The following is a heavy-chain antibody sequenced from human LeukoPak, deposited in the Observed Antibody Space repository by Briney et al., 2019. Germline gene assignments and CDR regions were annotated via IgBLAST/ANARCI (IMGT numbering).Heavy chain of an antibody. D-gene: IGHD3-9*01. J-gene: IGHJ4*02. Sequence: GGSLRLSCAASGFTFSSYAMSWVRQAPGEGLEWVSAISGSGGSTYYADSVKGRFTISRDNAKNTLYLQMNSLRAEDTAVYYCARAGRGLRYFDWLTYDYWGQGTLVTVSS. CDR3: ARAGRGLRYFDWLTYDY. CDR1: GFTFSSYA. CDR2: ISGSGGST. V-gene: IGHV3-23*01.